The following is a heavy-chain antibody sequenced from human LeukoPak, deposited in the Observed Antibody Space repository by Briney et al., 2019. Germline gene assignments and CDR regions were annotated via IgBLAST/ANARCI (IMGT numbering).Heavy chain of an antibody. CDR1: GFTVSSNY. CDR3: AKRGVVIRVILVGFHKEAYYFDS. CDR2: IYSGGST. V-gene: IGHV3-66*04. Sequence: GGSLRLSCAASGFTVSSNYMNWVRQAPGKGLEWVSVIYSGGSTYYADSVKGRFTISRDNSKNTLYLQMNSLRAEDTAVYYCAKRGVVIRVILVGFHKEAYYFDSWGQGALVTVSS. D-gene: IGHD3-22*01. J-gene: IGHJ4*02.